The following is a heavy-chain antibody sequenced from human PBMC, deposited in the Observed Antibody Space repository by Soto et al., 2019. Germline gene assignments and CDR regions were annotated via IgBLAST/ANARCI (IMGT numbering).Heavy chain of an antibody. D-gene: IGHD5-18*01. CDR3: AKYYMVTRSPFDY. CDR1: GFTFSSYA. Sequence: EVQLLESGGGLVQPGGSLRLSCAASGFTFSSYAMSWVRQAPGKGLEWVSSITSTGDRAYYADSVKGRFTVSRDNSKNTLYLQMNSLRAEDTAVYYCAKYYMVTRSPFDYWGQGTVVTVSS. J-gene: IGHJ4*02. V-gene: IGHV3-23*01. CDR2: ITSTGDRA.